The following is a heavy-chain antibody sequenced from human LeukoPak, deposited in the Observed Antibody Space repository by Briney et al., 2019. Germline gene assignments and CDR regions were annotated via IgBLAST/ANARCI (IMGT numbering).Heavy chain of an antibody. CDR2: INHSGST. CDR3: ARSPPLYSDYAQYYFDY. V-gene: IGHV4-34*01. J-gene: IGHJ4*02. CDR1: GGSFSGYY. D-gene: IGHD4-11*01. Sequence: SETLSLTCAVYGGSFSGYYWSWIRQPPGKGMEWIGEINHSGSTNYNPSLKSRVTISVDTSKNQFSLKLSSVTAADTAVYYCARSPPLYSDYAQYYFDYWGQGTLVTVSS.